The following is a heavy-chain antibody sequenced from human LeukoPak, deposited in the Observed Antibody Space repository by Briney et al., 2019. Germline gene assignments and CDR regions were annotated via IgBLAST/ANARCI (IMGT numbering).Heavy chain of an antibody. D-gene: IGHD2-21*02. CDR2: ISYDGSNK. Sequence: GRSLRLSCAASGFTFSTYGMHWVRQAPGKGLEWVAVISYDGSNKYYADSVKGRFTISRDNSKNTLYLQMNSLRAEDTAVYYCARDGVVVVTATGGMDVWGQGTTVTVSS. V-gene: IGHV3-30*03. CDR3: ARDGVVVVTATGGMDV. CDR1: GFTFSTYG. J-gene: IGHJ6*02.